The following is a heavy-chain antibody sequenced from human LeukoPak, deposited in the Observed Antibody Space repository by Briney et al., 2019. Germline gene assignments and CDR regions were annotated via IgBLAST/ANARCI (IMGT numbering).Heavy chain of an antibody. CDR3: ASGGGSFGDV. Sequence: ASVKVSCKASGYTFTSYYIHWVRQAPGQGLEWMGRINPNRGGTDFAQKFRGRVTMTRDDSINTGYMELSSLRSDDTAIYYCASGGGSFGDVWGQGTMVTVSS. D-gene: IGHD2-15*01. V-gene: IGHV1-2*06. CDR1: GYTFTSYY. CDR2: INPNRGGT. J-gene: IGHJ3*01.